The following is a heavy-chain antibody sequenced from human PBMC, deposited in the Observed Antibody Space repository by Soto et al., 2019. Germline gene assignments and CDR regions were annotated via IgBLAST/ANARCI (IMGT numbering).Heavy chain of an antibody. CDR2: IYYSGST. CDR1: GGSISSYY. CDR3: ARVDEQILRYGMDV. V-gene: IGHV4-59*01. J-gene: IGHJ6*02. D-gene: IGHD2-8*01. Sequence: QVQLQESGPGLVKPSETLSLTCTVSGGSISSYYWSWIRQPPGKGLEWIGYIYYSGSTNYNPSLKSRVTISVDTSKNQFSLTLSSVTAADTAVYYCARVDEQILRYGMDVWGQGTTVTVSS.